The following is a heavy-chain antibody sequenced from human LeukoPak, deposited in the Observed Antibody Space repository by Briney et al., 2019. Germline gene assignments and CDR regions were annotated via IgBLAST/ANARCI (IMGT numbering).Heavy chain of an antibody. CDR2: INPNSGGT. D-gene: IGHD3-10*01. Sequence: ASVTVSCKASGYTFTGYYMHWVRQAPGQGLEWMGWINPNSGGTNYAQKFQGRLTMTRDTPTSTAYMELSRLGSDDTAVYYCTRDSGPPMVRGPLDLWGRGTLVTVSA. J-gene: IGHJ2*01. CDR1: GYTFTGYY. V-gene: IGHV1-2*02. CDR3: TRDSGPPMVRGPLDL.